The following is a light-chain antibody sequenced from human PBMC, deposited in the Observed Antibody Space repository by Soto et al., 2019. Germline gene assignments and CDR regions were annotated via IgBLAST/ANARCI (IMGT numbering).Light chain of an antibody. Sequence: QSVLTQPPSASGSPGQSVTISCTGTSSDVGRYNYVSWYQQHPGKAPKLMISEVNKRASGVPDRFSGSKSGNTASLTVSVLQAEDEADYYCSSYAGTPFVFGTGTKLTVL. V-gene: IGLV2-8*01. CDR3: SSYAGTPFV. J-gene: IGLJ1*01. CDR1: SSDVGRYNY. CDR2: EVN.